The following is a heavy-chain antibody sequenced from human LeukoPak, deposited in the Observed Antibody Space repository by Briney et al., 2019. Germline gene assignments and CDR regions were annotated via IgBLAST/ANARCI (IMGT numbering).Heavy chain of an antibody. J-gene: IGHJ4*02. CDR3: ARDYYDFWSGYYRAPL. Sequence: PGGSLRLSCAASGFTFSSYSMNWVRQAPGKGLEWVSSISSSSSYIYYADSVKGRFTISRDNAKNSLYLQMNSLRAEDTAVYYCARDYYDFWSGYYRAPLWGQGTLVTVSS. V-gene: IGHV3-21*01. CDR1: GFTFSSYS. D-gene: IGHD3-3*01. CDR2: ISSSSSYI.